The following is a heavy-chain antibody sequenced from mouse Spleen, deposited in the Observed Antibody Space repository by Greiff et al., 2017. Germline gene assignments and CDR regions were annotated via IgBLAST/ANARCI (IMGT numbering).Heavy chain of an antibody. D-gene: IGHD1-1*01. CDR3: ARRGTVVHYYAMDY. CDR2: IDPSDSYT. J-gene: IGHJ4*01. Sequence: QVQLKQPGAELVMPGASVKLSCKASGYTFTSYWMHWVKQRPGQGLEWIGEIDPSDSYTNYNQKFKGKATLTVDKSSSTAYMQLSSLTSEDSAVYYCARRGTVVHYYAMDYWGQGTSVTVSS. CDR1: GYTFTSYW. V-gene: IGHV1-69*01.